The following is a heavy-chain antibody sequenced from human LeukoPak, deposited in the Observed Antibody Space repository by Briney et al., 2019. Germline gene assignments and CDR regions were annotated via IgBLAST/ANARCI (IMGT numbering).Heavy chain of an antibody. V-gene: IGHV4-34*01. CDR1: GGSFSGYY. CDR3: ARGVVVVAATGRIDY. CDR2: INHSGST. Sequence: PSETLSLTCAVYGGSFSGYYWSWIRQPPGKGLEWIGEINHSGSTNYNPSLKSRVTISVDMSKNQFSLKLSSVTAADTAVYYCARGVVVVAATGRIDYWGQGTLVTVSS. D-gene: IGHD2-15*01. J-gene: IGHJ4*02.